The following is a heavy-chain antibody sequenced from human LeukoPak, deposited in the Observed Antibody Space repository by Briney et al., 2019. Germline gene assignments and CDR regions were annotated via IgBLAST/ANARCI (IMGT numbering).Heavy chain of an antibody. CDR2: IYTSGST. D-gene: IGHD4-17*01. CDR3: ARGGATVKGLNWFDP. V-gene: IGHV4-4*07. CDR1: GGSISSYY. Sequence: SETLSLTCTVSGGSISSYYWSWIRQPAGKGLEWIGRIYTSGSTNYNPSLKSRVTMSVDTSKNQFSLKLSSVTAADTAVYYCARGGATVKGLNWFDPWGQGTLVTVSS. J-gene: IGHJ5*02.